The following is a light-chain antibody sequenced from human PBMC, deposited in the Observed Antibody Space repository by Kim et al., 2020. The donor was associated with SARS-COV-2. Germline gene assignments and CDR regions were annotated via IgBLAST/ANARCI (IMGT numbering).Light chain of an antibody. CDR1: QGISSY. V-gene: IGKV1-8*01. CDR3: QQYYSYPLT. Sequence: EFTGDRITITCRASQGISSYLAWYQQKPGKAPKLLIYAASTLQSGVPSRFSGSGSGTDFTLTISCLQSEDFATYYCQQYYSYPLTFGGGTKVDIK. J-gene: IGKJ4*01. CDR2: AAS.